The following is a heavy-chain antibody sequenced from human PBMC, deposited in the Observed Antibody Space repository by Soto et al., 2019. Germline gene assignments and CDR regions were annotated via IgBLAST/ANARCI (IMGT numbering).Heavy chain of an antibody. CDR3: ARDSPTVTTPGWFDP. Sequence: GGSLRLSCAASGFTFSSYEMNWVRQAPGKGLEWVSYISSSGSTIYYADSVKGRFTISRDNAKNSLYLQMNSLRAEDTAVYYCARDSPTVTTPGWFDPWGQGTLVTVSS. CDR2: ISSSGSTI. V-gene: IGHV3-48*03. J-gene: IGHJ5*02. CDR1: GFTFSSYE. D-gene: IGHD4-17*01.